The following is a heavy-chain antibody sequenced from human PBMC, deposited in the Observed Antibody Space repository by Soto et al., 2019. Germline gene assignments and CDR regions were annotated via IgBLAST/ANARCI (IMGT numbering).Heavy chain of an antibody. CDR2: IYFTGST. Sequence: PSETLSLTCTVSGGAVSSGTYYWSWIRQPPGKGLAWIGHIYFTGSTNYNPSLKSRVTMSLDTSRNQFSLKLSSVTAEDTAVYYCTRGPPRVQWFDPWGLGTRVTISS. CDR3: TRGPPRVQWFDP. CDR1: GGAVSSGTYY. V-gene: IGHV4-61*01. J-gene: IGHJ5*02.